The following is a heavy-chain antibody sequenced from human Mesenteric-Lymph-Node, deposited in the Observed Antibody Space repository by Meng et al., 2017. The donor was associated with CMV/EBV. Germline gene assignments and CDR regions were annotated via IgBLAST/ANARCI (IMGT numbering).Heavy chain of an antibody. D-gene: IGHD3-9*01. CDR1: GFSFSSYG. CDR3: AKGNALYFDWLSSFDY. V-gene: IGHV3-30*02. Sequence: GGSLRLSCAASGFSFSSYGMYWVRQAPGKGLEWVTFIRHDGSNEKYVDSVKGRFTISRDNSKNTLYLQMNSLRAEDTAVYYCAKGNALYFDWLSSFDYWGQGTLVTVSS. J-gene: IGHJ4*02. CDR2: IRHDGSNE.